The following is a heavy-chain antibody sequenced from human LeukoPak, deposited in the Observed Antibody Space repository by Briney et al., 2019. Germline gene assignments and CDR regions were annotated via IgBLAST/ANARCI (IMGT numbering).Heavy chain of an antibody. CDR1: GGSCSGYY. CDR2: INHSGST. CDR3: ARAVGYCSSTSCEEAFDI. Sequence: SETLSLTCAVYGGSCSGYYWSWIRQPPGKGLEWIGEINHSGSTNHNPSLKSRVTLSVDTSKNQFSLKLSSVTAADTAVSYCARAVGYCSSTSCEEAFDIWGQGTMVTVSS. V-gene: IGHV4-34*01. D-gene: IGHD2-2*01. J-gene: IGHJ3*02.